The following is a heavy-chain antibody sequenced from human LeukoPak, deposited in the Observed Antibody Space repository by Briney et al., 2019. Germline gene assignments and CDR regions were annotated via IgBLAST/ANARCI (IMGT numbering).Heavy chain of an antibody. CDR1: GGSISSGGYY. CDR2: IYYSGST. V-gene: IGHV4-31*03. J-gene: IGHJ6*02. Sequence: SETLSLTCTVSGGSISSGGYYWSWIRQHPGTGLEWIGYIYYSGSTYYNPSLKSRVTISVDTSKNQFSLKLSSVTAADTAVYYCARANCTNGVCYPEGYYYYGMDVWGQGTTVTVSS. CDR3: ARANCTNGVCYPEGYYYYGMDV. D-gene: IGHD2-8*01.